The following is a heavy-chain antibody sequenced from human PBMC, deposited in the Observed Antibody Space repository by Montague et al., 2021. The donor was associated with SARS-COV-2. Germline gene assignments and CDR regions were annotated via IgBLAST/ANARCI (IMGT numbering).Heavy chain of an antibody. Sequence: SETLSLTCAVYGGPFSDYHWTWIRQSPGGGLERIGQINYGGSTKYNPSLRSRVTISIDTSKNQFSLKLTSVTAADTAVYYCARGAPGYWGQGTLVTVSS. CDR1: GGPFSDYH. J-gene: IGHJ4*02. CDR2: INYGGST. D-gene: IGHD1-1*01. V-gene: IGHV4-34*01. CDR3: ARGAPGY.